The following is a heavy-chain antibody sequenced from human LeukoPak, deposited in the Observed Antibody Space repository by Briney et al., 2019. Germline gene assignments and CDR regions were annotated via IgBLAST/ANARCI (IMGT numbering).Heavy chain of an antibody. CDR2: ISARGGST. CDR3: AKDRSGWIGSFDY. Sequence: GSLILSCAASGFTFSTYAMSWVRQAPGKGLGWVSAISARGGSTYYADSVKGRFTISRDNFKNTLYLQMNSLRAEDTAVYYCAKDRSGWIGSFDYWGQGTLITVSS. D-gene: IGHD6-19*01. V-gene: IGHV3-23*01. J-gene: IGHJ4*02. CDR1: GFTFSTYA.